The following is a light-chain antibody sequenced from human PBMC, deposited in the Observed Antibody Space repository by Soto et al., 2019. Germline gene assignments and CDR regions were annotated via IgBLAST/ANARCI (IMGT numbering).Light chain of an antibody. CDR1: TSNIGNNF. Sequence: QAVVTQPPSVSAAPGQDVTISCSGSTSNIGNNFLSWYQHLPGTAPKLLIYENTKRPSGIPDRFSGSKSGTSATLGLGGLQTGDEADYYCGTWDDSLSTWVFGGGTKLTVL. V-gene: IGLV1-51*02. CDR3: GTWDDSLSTWV. J-gene: IGLJ3*02. CDR2: ENT.